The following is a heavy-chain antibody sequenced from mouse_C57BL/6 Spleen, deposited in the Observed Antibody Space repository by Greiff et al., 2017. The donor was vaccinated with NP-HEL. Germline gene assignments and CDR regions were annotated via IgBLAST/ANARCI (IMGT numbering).Heavy chain of an antibody. CDR3: ARDLQFVDY. J-gene: IGHJ4*01. V-gene: IGHV3-6*01. Sequence: ESGPGLVKPSQSLSLTCSVTGYSITSGYYWNWIRQFPGNKLEWMGYISYDGSNNYNPSLKNRISITRDTSKNQFFLKLNSVTTEDTATYYCARDLQFVDYWGQGTSVTVSS. CDR2: ISYDGSN. CDR1: GYSITSGYY.